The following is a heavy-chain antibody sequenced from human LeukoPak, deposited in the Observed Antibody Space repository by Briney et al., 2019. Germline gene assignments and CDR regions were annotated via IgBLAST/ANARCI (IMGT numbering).Heavy chain of an antibody. V-gene: IGHV4-38-2*01. CDR1: GYSISSGYY. CDR2: IYHSGST. J-gene: IGHJ6*03. CDR3: ARHRRDLGYCSSTSCQDYYYYYYYMDV. D-gene: IGHD2-2*01. Sequence: SETLSLTCAVSGYSISSGYYWGWIRQPPGKGLEWIGSIYHSGSTYYNPSLKSRVTISVDTSKNQFSLKLSSVTAADTAVYYCARHRRDLGYCSSTSCQDYYYYYYYMDVWDKGTTVTVSS.